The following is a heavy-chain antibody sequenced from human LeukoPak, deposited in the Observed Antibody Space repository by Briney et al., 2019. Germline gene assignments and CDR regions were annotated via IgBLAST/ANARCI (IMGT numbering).Heavy chain of an antibody. J-gene: IGHJ4*02. D-gene: IGHD2-15*01. CDR3: ARQAYCSGCSCSPLDY. V-gene: IGHV4-59*08. CDR1: GGSISSGF. CDR2: IYYSGST. Sequence: SETLPLTCTFSGGSISSGFWSWIRQPPGKGLEWIGYIYYSGSTNYNPSLKSRVTISIDTSKSQFSLKLSSVTAADTAVYYCARQAYCSGCSCSPLDYWGQGTLVTVSS.